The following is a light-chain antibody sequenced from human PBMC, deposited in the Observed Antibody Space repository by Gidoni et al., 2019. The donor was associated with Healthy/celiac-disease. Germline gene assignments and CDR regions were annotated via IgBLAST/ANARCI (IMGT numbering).Light chain of an antibody. Sequence: DIQMTQSPSSLSSSVGDRVTITCGASQIMSSYLNWDQKKPGEAPKLLIYAASSLQSGVASRFSGSGSGADITLTISSLPPEDFASYYWQQSYSTPYALGHGTKLEIK. CDR1: QIMSSY. V-gene: IGKV1-39*01. J-gene: IGKJ2*01. CDR2: AAS. CDR3: QQSYSTPYA.